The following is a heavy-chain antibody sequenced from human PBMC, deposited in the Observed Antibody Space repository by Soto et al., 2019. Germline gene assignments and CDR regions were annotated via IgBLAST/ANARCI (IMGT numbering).Heavy chain of an antibody. CDR2: ISSSSSTI. J-gene: IGHJ6*02. Sequence: EVQLVESGGGLVQPGGSLRLSCAASGFTFSSYSMNWVRQAPGKGLEWVSYISSSSSTIYYADSVKGRFTISRDNAKNSLYQQMNSLRDEDTAVYYCARDIPLVPRYCSSTSCSGSLPYYYYYGMDVWGQGTTVTVSS. CDR3: ARDIPLVPRYCSSTSCSGSLPYYYYYGMDV. D-gene: IGHD2-2*01. V-gene: IGHV3-48*02. CDR1: GFTFSSYS.